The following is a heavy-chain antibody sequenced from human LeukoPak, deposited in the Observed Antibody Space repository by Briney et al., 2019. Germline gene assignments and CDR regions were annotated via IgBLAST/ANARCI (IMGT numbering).Heavy chain of an antibody. CDR2: IKQDGSGE. V-gene: IGHV3-7*01. CDR3: TTGYSSGWYNEGNY. CDR1: GFTFSRYW. D-gene: IGHD6-19*01. Sequence: GESLRLSCVASGFTFSRYWMSWVRQAPGKGLEWVAKIKQDGSGEYYLDSVKGRFTISRDNAKNSLYLQMNSLRDDDTAVYFCTTGYSSGWYNEGNYWGQGTLVTVSS. J-gene: IGHJ4*02.